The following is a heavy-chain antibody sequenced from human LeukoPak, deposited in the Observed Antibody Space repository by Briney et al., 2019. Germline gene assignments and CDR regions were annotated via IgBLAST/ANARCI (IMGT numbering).Heavy chain of an antibody. CDR2: INANSGTT. J-gene: IGHJ5*01. Sequence: GGSLRLSCTASGFAFSVYAMSWLRQPPGKGLEWVSTINANSGTTSYAASVRGRFTVSRDNSKNTLYLQLDTLSADDTATYYCAKPISGGLAVTADWFHPWGQGTLVVVSS. V-gene: IGHV3-23*01. CDR1: GFAFSVYA. CDR3: AKPISGGLAVTADWFHP. D-gene: IGHD6-19*01.